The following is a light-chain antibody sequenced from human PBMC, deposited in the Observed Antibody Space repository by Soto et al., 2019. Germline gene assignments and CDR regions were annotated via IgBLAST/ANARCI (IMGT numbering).Light chain of an antibody. CDR3: QQYNIWWA. Sequence: EIVMTQSPATLSVSPGERATLSFRASQSVSSNLAWYQQTPGQAPRLLIYAASTRATGIPARFSGSGSGTEFTLTISSLQSEDFAVYYCQQYNIWWAFGQGTKVDI. J-gene: IGKJ1*01. V-gene: IGKV3-15*01. CDR1: QSVSSN. CDR2: AAS.